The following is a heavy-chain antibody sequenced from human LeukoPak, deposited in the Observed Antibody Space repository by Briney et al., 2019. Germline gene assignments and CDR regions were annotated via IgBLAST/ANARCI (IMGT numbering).Heavy chain of an antibody. J-gene: IGHJ4*02. CDR2: ISAYNGNT. CDR3: STGTYYYDSSGYNFLFDY. CDR1: GYTFTSYG. V-gene: IGHV1-18*01. Sequence: ASVKVSCKASGYTFTSYGISWVRQAPGQGLEWMGWISAYNGNTNYAQKLQGRVTMTTDTSTSTAYMELRSLRSDDTAVYYCSTGTYYYDSSGYNFLFDYWGQGTLVTVSS. D-gene: IGHD3-22*01.